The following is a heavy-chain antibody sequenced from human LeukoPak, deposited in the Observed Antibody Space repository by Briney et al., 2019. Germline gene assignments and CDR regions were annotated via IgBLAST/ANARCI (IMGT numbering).Heavy chain of an antibody. D-gene: IGHD1-26*01. V-gene: IGHV3-48*02. CDR1: GFTFRAYS. CDR3: ARDPGYSRPSSYGYFDH. Sequence: GGSLRLSCATSGFTFRAYSMIWVRQTPGKGLECLSYITSSSDSIHYADSVRGRFIVSRDNAKNSLYLQMNSLRDEDTAVYYCARDPGYSRPSSYGYFDHWGQGTLATVSS. J-gene: IGHJ4*02. CDR2: ITSSSDSI.